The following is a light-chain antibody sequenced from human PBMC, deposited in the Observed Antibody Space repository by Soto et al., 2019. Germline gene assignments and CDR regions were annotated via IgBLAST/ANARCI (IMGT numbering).Light chain of an antibody. CDR2: GAS. J-gene: IGKJ3*01. CDR1: EGFAFTY. Sequence: IGLPPSPATLSLSPGERATLSFRASEGFAFTYLAWFQQKPGQAPRLLIYGASNRATGIPDRFSGSGSGTDFTLTISRLEPEDFAVYYCQQYGTSPFTFGPGTKVDIK. CDR3: QQYGTSPFT. V-gene: IGKV3-20*01.